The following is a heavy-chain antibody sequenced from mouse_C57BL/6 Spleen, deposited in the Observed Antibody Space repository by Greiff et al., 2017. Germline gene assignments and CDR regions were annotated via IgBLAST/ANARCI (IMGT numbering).Heavy chain of an antibody. CDR3: ARQYDYDGSWFAY. V-gene: IGHV1-26*01. CDR2: INPNNGGT. J-gene: IGHJ3*01. D-gene: IGHD2-4*01. Sequence: VQLQQSGPELVKPGASVKISCKASGYTFTDYYMNWVKQSHGKSLEWIGDINPNNGGTSYNQKFKGKATLTVDKYSSTAYMELRSLTSEDSAVYYCARQYDYDGSWFAYWGQGTLVTVSA. CDR1: GYTFTDYY.